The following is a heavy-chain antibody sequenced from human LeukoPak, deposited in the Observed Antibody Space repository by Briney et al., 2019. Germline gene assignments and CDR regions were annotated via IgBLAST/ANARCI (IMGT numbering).Heavy chain of an antibody. CDR1: GYTFTSYG. D-gene: IGHD5-18*01. CDR3: ARVVHSYGSSPYCDY. V-gene: IGHV1-18*01. Sequence: GASVKVSCKASGYTFTSYGISWVRQAPGQGLEWMGWISAYNGNTNYAQKLQGRVTMTTDTSTSTDYMELRSLRSDDTAVYYCARVVHSYGSSPYCDYWGQGTLVTVSS. CDR2: ISAYNGNT. J-gene: IGHJ4*02.